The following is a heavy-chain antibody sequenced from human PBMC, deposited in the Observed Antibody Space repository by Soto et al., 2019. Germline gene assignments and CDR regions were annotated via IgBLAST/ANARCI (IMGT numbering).Heavy chain of an antibody. V-gene: IGHV4-61*01. CDR1: GGSVSSDSYY. CDR3: ARDKQAVVCGGGNCLYHYYGMDV. J-gene: IGHJ6*02. CDR2: ISYSGST. Sequence: PSETLSLTCTVSGGSVSSDSYYWTWIRQPPGKGLEWIGYISYSGSTNYNPSLKSRVTISVDTSKNQFSLKLSSVTAADTAVYYCARDKQAVVCGGGNCLYHYYGMDVWGQGTTVTVSS. D-gene: IGHD2-15*01.